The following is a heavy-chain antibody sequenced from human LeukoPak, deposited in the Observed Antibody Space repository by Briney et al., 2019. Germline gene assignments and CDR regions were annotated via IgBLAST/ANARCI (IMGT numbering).Heavy chain of an antibody. D-gene: IGHD3-16*01. CDR2: ISSSSSYI. J-gene: IGHJ5*02. V-gene: IGHV3-21*01. CDR1: GFTFSSYS. Sequence: SGGSLRLSCAASGFTFSSYSMNWVRQAPGKGLEWVSSISSSSSYIYYADSVKGRFTTSRDNAKNSLYLQMNSLRAEDTAVYYCARDEVGGLDPWGQGTLVTVSS. CDR3: ARDEVGGLDP.